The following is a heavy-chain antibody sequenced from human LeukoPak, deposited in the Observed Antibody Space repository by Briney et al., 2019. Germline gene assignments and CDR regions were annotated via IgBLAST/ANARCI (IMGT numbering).Heavy chain of an antibody. Sequence: ASVKVSCKASGYTFTGYYMHWVRQAPGRGLDWMGWINPNSGGTNYAQKFQGRVTMTRDTSISKAYMELSRLRSDDTAVYYCARGSSGGSPPVYWGQGTLVTVSS. D-gene: IGHD2-15*01. CDR2: INPNSGGT. CDR1: GYTFTGYY. CDR3: ARGSSGGSPPVY. V-gene: IGHV1-2*02. J-gene: IGHJ4*02.